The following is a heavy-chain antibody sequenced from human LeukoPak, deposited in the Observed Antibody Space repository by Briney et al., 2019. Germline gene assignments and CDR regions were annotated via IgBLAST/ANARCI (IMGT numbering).Heavy chain of an antibody. D-gene: IGHD5-24*01. J-gene: IGHJ6*02. CDR3: AKEVGDGWRGDYYGMDV. Sequence: GGSLRLSCAASGFTFSNFGMHWVRQAPGKGLEWVAFIRNDGNTKYYVDSVKGRFVISRDNSKNSLYLQMNSLRAEDTALYYCAKEVGDGWRGDYYGMDVWGQGTTVTVSS. CDR1: GFTFSNFG. CDR2: IRNDGNTK. V-gene: IGHV3-30*02.